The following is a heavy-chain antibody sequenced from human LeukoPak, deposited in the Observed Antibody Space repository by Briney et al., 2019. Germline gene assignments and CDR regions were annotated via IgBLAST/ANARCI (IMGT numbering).Heavy chain of an antibody. CDR1: GGSTSSYY. CDR3: ARLTTVVTPIDY. D-gene: IGHD4-23*01. CDR2: IYYSGST. J-gene: IGHJ4*02. V-gene: IGHV4-59*08. Sequence: SETLSLTCTVSGGSTSSYYWSWIRQPPGKGLEWIGYIYYSGSTNYNPSLKSRVTISVDTSKNQFSLKLSSVTAADTAVYYCARLTTVVTPIDYWGQGTLVTVSS.